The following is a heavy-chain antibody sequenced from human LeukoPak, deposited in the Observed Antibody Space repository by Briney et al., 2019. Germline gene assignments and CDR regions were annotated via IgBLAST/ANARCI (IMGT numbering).Heavy chain of an antibody. V-gene: IGHV1-2*02. Sequence: ASVKVSCKASGYTFTGYYMHWVRQAPGQGLEWMGWINPNSGGTNFAQKFQGRVTMTRDTSISTAYMELSRLRSDDTAVYYCARGTLRYFDPADYWGQGTLVTVSS. CDR3: ARGTLRYFDPADY. CDR1: GYTFTGYY. CDR2: INPNSGGT. J-gene: IGHJ4*02. D-gene: IGHD3-9*01.